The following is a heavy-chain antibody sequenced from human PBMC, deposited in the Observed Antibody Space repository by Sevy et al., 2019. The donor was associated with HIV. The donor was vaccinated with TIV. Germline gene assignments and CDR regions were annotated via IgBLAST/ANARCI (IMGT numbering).Heavy chain of an antibody. CDR3: ARDLPPSATTVPHFDY. CDR2: ISNSGSTI. CDR1: GFTFSSYE. J-gene: IGHJ4*02. Sequence: GGSLRLSCTASGFTFSSYEMNWVRQAPGKGLEWVSYISNSGSTIHYSDSVKGGFTTSRDNAKNSLYLQMNSLRAEDTAVYYCARDLPPSATTVPHFDYWGRGTLVTVSS. V-gene: IGHV3-48*03. D-gene: IGHD4-17*01.